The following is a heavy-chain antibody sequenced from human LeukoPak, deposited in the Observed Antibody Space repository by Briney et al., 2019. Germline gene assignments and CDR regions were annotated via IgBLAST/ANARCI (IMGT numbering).Heavy chain of an antibody. CDR3: ARGYSGNSFNY. J-gene: IGHJ4*02. D-gene: IGHD4-23*01. Sequence: PGGSLRLSCAVSGFTVSDNYMTWVRQAPGKGLEWVSLVYSGGSTYHADSVKGRFTISRDNSKNTLYLQMNSLRDEDTAVYYCARGYSGNSFNYWGQGALVTVSS. CDR1: GFTVSDNY. CDR2: VYSGGST. V-gene: IGHV3-53*01.